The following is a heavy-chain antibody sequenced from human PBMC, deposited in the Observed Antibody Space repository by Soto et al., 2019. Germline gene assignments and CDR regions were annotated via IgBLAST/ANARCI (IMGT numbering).Heavy chain of an antibody. CDR3: ARDCDSTNWFDP. J-gene: IGHJ5*02. Sequence: ASVKVSCKASGYTFSSYAMHWVRQAPGQRLEWMGWINAGNGNTKYSQKFQGRVTITRDTSASTAYTELSSLRSEDTAVYYCARDCDSTNWFDPWGQGTLVTVSS. D-gene: IGHD3-22*01. CDR1: GYTFSSYA. V-gene: IGHV1-3*01. CDR2: INAGNGNT.